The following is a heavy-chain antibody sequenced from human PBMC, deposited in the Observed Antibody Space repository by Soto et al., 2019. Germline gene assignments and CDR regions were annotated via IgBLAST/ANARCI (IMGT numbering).Heavy chain of an antibody. Sequence: GGSLRLSCEASGFTFNTYSMHWVRQPPGKGLEWLAAIWYDGTQKYYADSVKGRFIISRDNSKKTLYLKMNSLRAEDTAVYYCARAGGTTVTGLWHFDSWGQGTLVTVSS. D-gene: IGHD4-17*01. V-gene: IGHV3-33*01. CDR3: ARAGGTTVTGLWHFDS. CDR1: GFTFNTYS. CDR2: IWYDGTQK. J-gene: IGHJ4*02.